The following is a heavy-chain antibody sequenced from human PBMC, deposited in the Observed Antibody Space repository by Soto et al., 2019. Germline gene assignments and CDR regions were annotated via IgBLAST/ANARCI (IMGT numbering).Heavy chain of an antibody. CDR2: ISGSGGST. Sequence: EVQLLESGGGLVQPGGSLRLSCAASGFTFSSYAMSWVRQAPGKGLEWVSAISGSGGSTYYADSVKGRFTIATDNSKNTLYLQMNSLRAEDTAVYYWSRDSITIFGVVIREEDYWGQGTLVTVSS. CDR1: GFTFSSYA. D-gene: IGHD3-3*01. CDR3: SRDSITIFGVVIREEDY. V-gene: IGHV3-23*01. J-gene: IGHJ4*02.